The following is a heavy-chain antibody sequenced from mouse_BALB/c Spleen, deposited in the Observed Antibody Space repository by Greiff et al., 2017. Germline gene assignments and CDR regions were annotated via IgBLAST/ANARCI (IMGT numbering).Heavy chain of an antibody. CDR1: GYTFTSYW. CDR3: GRSPMDY. J-gene: IGHJ4*01. Sequence: VQLQQSGAELAKPGASVKMSCKASGYTFTSYWMHWVKQRPGQGLEWIGYINPSTGYTEYNQKFKDKATLTADKSSSTAYMQLSSLTSEDSAVYYCGRSPMDYWGQGTSVTVSS. V-gene: IGHV1-7*01. CDR2: INPSTGYT.